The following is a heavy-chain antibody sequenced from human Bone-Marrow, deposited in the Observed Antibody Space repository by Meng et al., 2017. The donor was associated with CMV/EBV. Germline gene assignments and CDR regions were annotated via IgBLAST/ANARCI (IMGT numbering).Heavy chain of an antibody. Sequence: GESLKISCAASGFTFSNAWMSWVRQAPGKGLEWVGRIKSKTDGGTTDYAAPVKGRFTISRDDSKNTLYLQMNSLKTEDTAVYYCTTAPYGSGTNTLVYGYYYYGMDVCGQGTTVTVSS. CDR2: IKSKTDGGTT. CDR3: TTAPYGSGTNTLVYGYYYYGMDV. V-gene: IGHV3-15*01. D-gene: IGHD3-10*01. CDR1: GFTFSNAW. J-gene: IGHJ6*02.